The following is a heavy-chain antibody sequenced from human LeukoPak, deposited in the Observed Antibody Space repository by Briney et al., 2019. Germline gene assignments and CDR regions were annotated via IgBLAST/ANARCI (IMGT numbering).Heavy chain of an antibody. CDR3: ANTYALGNYYKGGFDP. CDR1: GYSFTAYY. V-gene: IGHV1-2*02. J-gene: IGHJ5*02. D-gene: IGHD3-10*01. CDR2: INPNSGGT. Sequence: GASVKVSCKTSGYSFTAYYMHWVRQAPGQGLEWMGWINPNSGGTNYAQKFQGRVTMTRDTSIRTVYMELSRLRSDDTAVYYCANTYALGNYYKGGFDPWGQGTLVTVSS.